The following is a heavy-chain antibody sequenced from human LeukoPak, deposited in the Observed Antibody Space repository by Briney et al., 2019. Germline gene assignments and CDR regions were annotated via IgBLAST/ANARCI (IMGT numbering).Heavy chain of an antibody. D-gene: IGHD3-22*01. CDR2: IWYDGSNK. V-gene: IGHV3-33*01. J-gene: IGHJ4*02. CDR3: ARSRLHYYDSSGLDY. Sequence: GGSLRLSCAASGFTFSSYGMHWVRQAPGKGLEWVAVIWYDGSNKYYADSVKGRFTISRDNSKNTLYLQMNSLRAEDTAVYYCARSRLHYYDSSGLDYWGQGTLVTVSS. CDR1: GFTFSSYG.